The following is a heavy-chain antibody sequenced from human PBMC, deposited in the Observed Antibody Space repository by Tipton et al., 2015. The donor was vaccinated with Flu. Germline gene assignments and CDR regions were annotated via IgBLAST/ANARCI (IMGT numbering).Heavy chain of an antibody. D-gene: IGHD1-26*01. CDR3: ARCRSGSYLLYYFDY. Sequence: QLVQSGAEVKKPGESLKVSCKVSGYSFTSYWIGWVRQMPGKGLEWMGMIYPDDSDTRYSPSFQGQVTISADKSLSTAYLQWSSLKASDSAMYYCARCRSGSYLLYYFDYWGQGTLVTVSS. CDR1: GYSFTSYW. CDR2: IYPDDSDT. J-gene: IGHJ4*02. V-gene: IGHV5-51*01.